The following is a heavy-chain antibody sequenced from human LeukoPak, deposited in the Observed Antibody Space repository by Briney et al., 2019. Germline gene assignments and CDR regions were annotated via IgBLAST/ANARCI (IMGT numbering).Heavy chain of an antibody. CDR3: ARAIAIYRY. D-gene: IGHD5-12*01. J-gene: IGHJ4*02. CDR1: GFTFSSYE. Sequence: PGGSLRLSCAASGFTFSSYEMNWVRQAPGKGLELVANIKQDRSEKYYVDSVKGRFTFSRDNAKNSLYLQMNSLRAEDTAVYYCARAIAIYRYWGQGTLVTVSS. V-gene: IGHV3-7*01. CDR2: IKQDRSEK.